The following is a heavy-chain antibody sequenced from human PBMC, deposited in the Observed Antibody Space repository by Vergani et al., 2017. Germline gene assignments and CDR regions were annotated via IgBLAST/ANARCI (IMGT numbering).Heavy chain of an antibody. D-gene: IGHD6-13*01. CDR3: VKDIAASGNYWYFDL. Sequence: EVLLVESGGVVVQPGGSLRLSCAASGFTFDDYAMHWVRQAPGKGVEWVSGINWNSDSIAYADSVKGRFTISRDNAKNSLYLQMNSLRADDTALYYCVKDIAASGNYWYFDLWGRGTLVTVSS. J-gene: IGHJ2*01. CDR2: INWNSDSI. CDR1: GFTFDDYA. V-gene: IGHV3-9*01.